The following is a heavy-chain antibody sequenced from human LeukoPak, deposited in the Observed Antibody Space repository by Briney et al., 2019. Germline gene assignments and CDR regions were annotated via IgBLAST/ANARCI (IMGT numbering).Heavy chain of an antibody. Sequence: SETLSLTCTVSGGSISSSSYYWGWIRQPPGKGLEWIGSIYYSGSTYYNPSLKSRVTISVDTSKNQFSLKLSSVTAADTAVYYCAREQVMYYDVLTGYSRPYNWFDPWGQGTLVTVSS. J-gene: IGHJ5*02. V-gene: IGHV4-39*07. CDR2: IYYSGST. D-gene: IGHD3-9*01. CDR1: GGSISSSSYY. CDR3: AREQVMYYDVLTGYSRPYNWFDP.